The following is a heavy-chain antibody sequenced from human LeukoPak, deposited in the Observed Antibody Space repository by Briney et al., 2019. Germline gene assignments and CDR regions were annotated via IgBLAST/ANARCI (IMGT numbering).Heavy chain of an antibody. J-gene: IGHJ4*02. D-gene: IGHD2-15*01. CDR1: GFTFSSYW. Sequence: HPGGSLRLSCAASGFTFSSYWMSWVRQAPGKGLEWVANIKQDGSEKYYVDSVKGRFTISRDNAKNSLYLQMNSLRAEDTAVYYCAKIPLCSGGSCYSLTSYYFDYWGQGTLVTVSS. V-gene: IGHV3-7*01. CDR3: AKIPLCSGGSCYSLTSYYFDY. CDR2: IKQDGSEK.